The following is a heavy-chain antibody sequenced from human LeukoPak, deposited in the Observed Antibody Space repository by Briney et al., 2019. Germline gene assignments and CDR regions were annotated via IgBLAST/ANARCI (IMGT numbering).Heavy chain of an antibody. CDR1: RLTFSSYN. Sequence: PGGSLRLSCAASRLTFSSYNMNWVRQAPGKGLEWVSYISSSSTYIYYADSVKGRFTISRDNAKNSLYLQMNSLRAEDTAVYYCARSYSSGGLDYWGQGTLVTVSS. J-gene: IGHJ4*02. CDR2: ISSSSTYI. V-gene: IGHV3-21*05. CDR3: ARSYSSGGLDY. D-gene: IGHD6-19*01.